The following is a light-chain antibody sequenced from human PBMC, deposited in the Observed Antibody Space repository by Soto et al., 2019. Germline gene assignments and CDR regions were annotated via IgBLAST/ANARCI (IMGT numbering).Light chain of an antibody. CDR1: QDISNY. J-gene: IGKJ5*01. V-gene: IGKV1-33*01. CDR3: QQYDILPIT. CDR2: DAS. Sequence: DIQMTQSPSSLSASVRDRVTITCQASQDISNYLNWYQQKPGKAPKLLICDASNLEPGVPSRFSGSGSGTDFTFTISSLQTEDIGTYYCQQYDILPITFGRGTRLEIK.